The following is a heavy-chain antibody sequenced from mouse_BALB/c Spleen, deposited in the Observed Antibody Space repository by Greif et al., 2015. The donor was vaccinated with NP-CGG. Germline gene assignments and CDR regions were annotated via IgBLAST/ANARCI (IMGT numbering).Heavy chain of an antibody. D-gene: IGHD1-1*01. CDR3: TRESPYYYGSSYGY. V-gene: IGHV1S81*02. CDR1: GYTFTSYY. Sequence: VQLQQSGAELVKPGASVKLSCKASGYTFTSYYMYWVKQRPGQGLEWIGGINPSNGGTNFNEKFKSKATLTVDKSSSTAYMQLSSLTSEDSAVYYCTRESPYYYGSSYGYWGQGTTLTVSS. CDR2: INPSNGGT. J-gene: IGHJ2*01.